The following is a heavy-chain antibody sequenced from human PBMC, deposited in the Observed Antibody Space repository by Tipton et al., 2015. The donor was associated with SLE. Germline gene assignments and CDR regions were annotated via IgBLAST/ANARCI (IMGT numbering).Heavy chain of an antibody. Sequence: TLSLTCAVSGYSISIIYYWGWIRQPPGKGLEWIGSIYHSGSTYYNPSLKSRVTISVDTSKNQFSLKLSSVTAADTAVYYCARDSKSWRGWFDPWGQGTLVTVSS. CDR1: GYSISIIYY. J-gene: IGHJ5*02. CDR3: ARDSKSWRGWFDP. CDR2: IYHSGST. V-gene: IGHV4-38-2*02. D-gene: IGHD1-1*01.